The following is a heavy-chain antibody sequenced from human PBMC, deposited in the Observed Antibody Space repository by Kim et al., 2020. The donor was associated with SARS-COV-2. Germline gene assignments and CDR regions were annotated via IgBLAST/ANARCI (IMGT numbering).Heavy chain of an antibody. CDR2: ISIGHDDT. V-gene: IGHV1-3*04. D-gene: IGHD6-19*01. CDR3: ARGSGWAFDY. Sequence: ASVKVSCKASGYTFINYVMHWVRQAPGQRLEWMGLISIGHDDTKYSQKFRGRVTITRDTTASTAYMELSGLRSEDTAVYYCARGSGWAFDYWGQGTLVTVAS. CDR1: GYTFINYV. J-gene: IGHJ4*02.